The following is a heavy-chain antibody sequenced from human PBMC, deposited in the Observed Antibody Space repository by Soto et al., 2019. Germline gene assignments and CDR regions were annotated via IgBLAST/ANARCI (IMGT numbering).Heavy chain of an antibody. CDR1: GGSFSGYY. CDR3: ARRLRNYYYYGMDV. V-gene: IGHV4-34*01. Sequence: PSETLSLTCAVYGGSFSGYYWSWIRQPPGKGLEWIGEINHSGSTNYNPSLKSRVTISVDTSKNQFSLKLSSVTAADTAVYYCARRLRNYYYYGMDVWGQGTTVTVPS. J-gene: IGHJ6*02. CDR2: INHSGST.